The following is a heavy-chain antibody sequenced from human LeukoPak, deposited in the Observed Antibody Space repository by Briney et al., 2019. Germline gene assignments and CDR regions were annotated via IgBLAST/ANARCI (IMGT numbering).Heavy chain of an antibody. D-gene: IGHD2-8*02. V-gene: IGHV3-74*03. CDR1: GFTISTYW. CDR2: INPNSRII. J-gene: IGHJ4*02. CDR3: VRDLVLVDTPGDDFDY. Sequence: GGSLRLSCAASGFTISTYWMHWVRQAPGKGLVWVARINPNSRIITYADSVKGRLTISRDNAKNTVYLQMNSLLAEDTAVYYCVRDLVLVDTPGDDFDYWGQGTLVTVSS.